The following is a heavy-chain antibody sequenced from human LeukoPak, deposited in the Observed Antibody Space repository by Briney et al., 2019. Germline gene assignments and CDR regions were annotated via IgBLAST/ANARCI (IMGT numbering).Heavy chain of an antibody. D-gene: IGHD3-22*01. CDR3: TRQSSGYYYGWFDP. CDR1: GGSILDSTYY. CDR2: IFYTGNT. V-gene: IGHV4-39*01. J-gene: IGHJ5*02. Sequence: SETLSLTCTVSGGSILDSTYYWAWIRQPPGKGLEWIATIFYTGNTHYNPSLKSRVTMSVDTVKNQFSLNLNSVTAADSAVYYCTRQSSGYYYGWFDPWGQGTLVTVSS.